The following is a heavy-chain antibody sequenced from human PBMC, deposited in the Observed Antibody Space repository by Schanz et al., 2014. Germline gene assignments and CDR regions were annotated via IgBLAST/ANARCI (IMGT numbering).Heavy chain of an antibody. Sequence: VQLVESGGGVVQPGGSLRLSCVASGVTFSSYAMSWVRQASGKGLEWVSAISGSGASTYYADSVKGRFTISRDNSKNTQYLQMNSLRAEDTAVYYCAKDQGSYGSGSYSYFDYWGQGTLATVSS. CDR2: ISGSGAST. CDR3: AKDQGSYGSGSYSYFDY. V-gene: IGHV3-23*04. CDR1: GVTFSSYA. D-gene: IGHD3-10*01. J-gene: IGHJ4*02.